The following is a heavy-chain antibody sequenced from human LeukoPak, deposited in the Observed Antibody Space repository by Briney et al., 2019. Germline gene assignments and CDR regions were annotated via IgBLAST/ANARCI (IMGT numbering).Heavy chain of an antibody. CDR2: MNPNTGTT. D-gene: IGHD2-2*02. J-gene: IGHJ5*02. CDR3: VRDGEGAAISVNYWFDP. Sequence: ASVNVSCKASGFTFTSYDFNWVRQASGQGLEWMGWMNPNTGTTGYAQKFQGRVTMTRDTSINTAYMELRGLRSDDTAVYYCVRDGEGAAISVNYWFDPWGQGTLVTVSS. CDR1: GFTFTSYD. V-gene: IGHV1-8*01.